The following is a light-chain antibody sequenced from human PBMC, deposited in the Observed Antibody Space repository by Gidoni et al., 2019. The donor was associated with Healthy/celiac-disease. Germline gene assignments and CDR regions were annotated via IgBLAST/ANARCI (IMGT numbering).Light chain of an antibody. V-gene: IGLV2-23*03. J-gene: IGLJ2*01. CDR2: EGS. Sequence: QSALTQPASVSGSPGQSITISCTGTSSDVGSYNLVSWYQQHPGKAPKLMIYEGSKRPPGVSNRFSGSKSGNTASLTISGLQAEDEADYYCCSCAGSSTFVVFGGGTKLTVL. CDR1: SSDVGSYNL. CDR3: CSCAGSSTFVV.